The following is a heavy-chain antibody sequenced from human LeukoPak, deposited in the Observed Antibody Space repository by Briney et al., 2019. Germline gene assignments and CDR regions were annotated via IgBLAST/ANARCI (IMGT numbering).Heavy chain of an antibody. CDR3: ARYCSGGSCFLNYYGMDV. J-gene: IGHJ6*02. CDR1: GFTFSIYA. CDR2: ISGNSRDT. Sequence: GGSLRLPCAASGFTFSIYAMTWVRQAPGKGLEWVSAISGNSRDTHYIDSVKGRFTISRDNSKNTLYLQMNSLTADDTAVYYCARYCSGGSCFLNYYGMDVWGQGTTVTVSS. V-gene: IGHV3-23*01. D-gene: IGHD2-15*01.